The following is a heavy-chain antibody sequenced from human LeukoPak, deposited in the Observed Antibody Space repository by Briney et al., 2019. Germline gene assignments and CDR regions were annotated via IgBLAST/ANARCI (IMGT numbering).Heavy chain of an antibody. J-gene: IGHJ4*02. CDR3: ARDLFPRQDCSSTSCYY. V-gene: IGHV3-21*01. Sequence: GGSLRLSCVVSGFTFSSYSMNWVRQAPGKGLEWVSSISSSSSYIYYADSVKGRFTISRDNAKNSLYLQMNSLRAEDTAVYYCARDLFPRQDCSSTSCYYWGQGTLVTVSS. D-gene: IGHD2-2*01. CDR1: GFTFSSYS. CDR2: ISSSSSYI.